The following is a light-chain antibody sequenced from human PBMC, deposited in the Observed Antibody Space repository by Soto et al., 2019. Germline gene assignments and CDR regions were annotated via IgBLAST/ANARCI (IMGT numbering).Light chain of an antibody. CDR3: AAWDDSLSAVV. J-gene: IGLJ2*01. Sequence: QSVLTQPPSASGTPGQRVTISCSGSSSNIGSNYVYWYQQLPGSAPKLLIYSNDKRPSGVPDRFSASKSGTAASLAISGLRSEDEADYHCAAWDDSLSAVVFGGGTKVTVL. CDR1: SSNIGSNY. V-gene: IGLV1-47*02. CDR2: SND.